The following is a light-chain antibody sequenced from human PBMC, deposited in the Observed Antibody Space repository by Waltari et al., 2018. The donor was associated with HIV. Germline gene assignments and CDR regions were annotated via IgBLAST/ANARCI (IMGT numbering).Light chain of an antibody. CDR2: AVS. J-gene: IGKJ2*01. V-gene: IGKV3-20*01. CDR1: QNIANSY. Sequence: EIVLTQSPGTMSLSPGETVTLSCRASQNIANSYVAWYQQKPGQAPRLLKYAVSRRATGIPDRFSGSGSVTDFTLTISRLEPEDFAVYFCQQYATLPTFGQGTKLHIK. CDR3: QQYATLPT.